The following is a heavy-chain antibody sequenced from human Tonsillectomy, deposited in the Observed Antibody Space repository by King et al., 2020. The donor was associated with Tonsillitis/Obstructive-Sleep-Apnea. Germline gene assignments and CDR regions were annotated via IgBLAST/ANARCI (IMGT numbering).Heavy chain of an antibody. CDR3: ARLRFLEWLSNYYYYYYMDV. V-gene: IGHV3-48*02. J-gene: IGHJ6*03. Sequence: LVESGGGLVQPGGSLSLSCAASGFTISSYSMNWVRQAPGKGLEWVSYISSSSSTIYYADSVKGRFTISRDNAKNSLYLQMNSLRDEDTAVYYCARLRFLEWLSNYYYYYYMDVWGKGTTVTVSS. CDR1: GFTISSYS. CDR2: ISSSSSTI. D-gene: IGHD3-3*01.